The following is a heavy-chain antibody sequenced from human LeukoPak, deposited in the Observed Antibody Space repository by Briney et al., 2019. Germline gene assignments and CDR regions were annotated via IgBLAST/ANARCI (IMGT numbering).Heavy chain of an antibody. V-gene: IGHV4-4*07. J-gene: IGHJ6*03. CDR2: IYTSGST. CDR3: ARVTYYDFWSGGENYMDV. Sequence: SETLSLTCTVSGGSISSYYWSWIRQPAGKGLEWIGRIYTSGSTNYNPSLKSRVTMSVDTSKNQFSLKLSSVTAADTAVYYCARVTYYDFWSGGENYMDVWGKGTTVTVSS. D-gene: IGHD3-3*01. CDR1: GGSISSYY.